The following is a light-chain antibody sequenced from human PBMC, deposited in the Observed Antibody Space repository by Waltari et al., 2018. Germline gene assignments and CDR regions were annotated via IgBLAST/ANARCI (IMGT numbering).Light chain of an antibody. Sequence: EIVLTQSPGTLSLSPGERATLSCRASQSVTSSYLAWYQQKPGQPPRLLIYRASSRATGIPDRFSGGGSGTDFTLTISGLEPEDFAVYYCQQYDTSPITFGQGTRLEIK. J-gene: IGKJ5*01. CDR3: QQYDTSPIT. CDR1: QSVTSSY. CDR2: RAS. V-gene: IGKV3-20*01.